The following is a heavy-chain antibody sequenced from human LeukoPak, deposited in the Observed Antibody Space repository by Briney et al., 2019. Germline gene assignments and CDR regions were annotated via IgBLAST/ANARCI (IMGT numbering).Heavy chain of an antibody. CDR2: IIPIFGTA. CDR1: GYTFTDYY. Sequence: GASVKVSCKASGYTFTDYYMHWVRQAPGQGLEWMGGIIPIFGTANYAQKFQGRVTITADESTSIAYMELSSLRSEDTAVYYCARELTYSYAFDIWGQGTMVTVSS. J-gene: IGHJ3*02. D-gene: IGHD4/OR15-4a*01. V-gene: IGHV1-69*13. CDR3: ARELTYSYAFDI.